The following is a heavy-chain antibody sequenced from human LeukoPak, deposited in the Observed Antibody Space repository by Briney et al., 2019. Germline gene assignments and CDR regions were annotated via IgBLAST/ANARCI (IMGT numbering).Heavy chain of an antibody. CDR3: AKDTGGYHEYFQH. D-gene: IGHD2-8*02. V-gene: IGHV3-74*01. CDR2: INSDGSST. J-gene: IGHJ1*01. CDR1: GFTFSSYA. Sequence: PGGSLRLSCAASGFTFSSYAMSWVRQAPGKGLVWVSRINSDGSSTSYADSVKGRFTISRDNAKNTLYLQMNSLRAEDTAVYYCAKDTGGYHEYFQHWGQGTLVTVSS.